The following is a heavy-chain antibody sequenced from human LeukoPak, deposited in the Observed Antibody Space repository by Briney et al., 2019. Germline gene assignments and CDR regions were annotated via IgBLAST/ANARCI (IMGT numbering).Heavy chain of an antibody. J-gene: IGHJ4*02. CDR1: GGSFSGYC. CDR3: ARVGYYYGSGSYYFDY. V-gene: IGHV4-34*01. D-gene: IGHD3-10*01. CDR2: INHSGST. Sequence: SETLSLTCAVYGGSFSGYCWSWIRQPPGKGLEWIGEINHSGSTNYNPSLKSRATISVDTSKNQFSLKLSSVTAADTAVYYCARVGYYYGSGSYYFDYWGQGTLVTVSS.